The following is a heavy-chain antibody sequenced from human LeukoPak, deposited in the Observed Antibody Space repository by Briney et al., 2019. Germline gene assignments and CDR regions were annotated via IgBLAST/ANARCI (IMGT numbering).Heavy chain of an antibody. V-gene: IGHV3-30*18. J-gene: IGHJ4*02. CDR2: ISYDGSNK. CDR3: AKDGTDYAFDY. D-gene: IGHD4-17*01. CDR1: GXTFSSYG. Sequence: GGSLRLSCAASGXTFSSYGMHWVRQAPGKGLEWVAVISYDGSNKYYADSVKGRFTISRDNSKNTLYLQMNSLRAEDTAVYYCAKDGTDYAFDYWGQGTLVTVSS.